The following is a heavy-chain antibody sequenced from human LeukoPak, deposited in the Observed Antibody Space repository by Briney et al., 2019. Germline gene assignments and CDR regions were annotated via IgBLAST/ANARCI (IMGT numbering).Heavy chain of an antibody. CDR1: GYTFTTYA. V-gene: IGHV1-18*01. CDR3: ARFMGGSYQKYFDY. CDR2: ISPYNGNT. D-gene: IGHD1-26*01. J-gene: IGHJ4*02. Sequence: VSVKVSCKASGYTFTTYAINWVRQVPGQGLEWMGWISPYNGNTNYAQKLQGRVSMTTDTSTSTAYMELSSLRSEDTAVYYCARFMGGSYQKYFDYWGQGTLVTVSS.